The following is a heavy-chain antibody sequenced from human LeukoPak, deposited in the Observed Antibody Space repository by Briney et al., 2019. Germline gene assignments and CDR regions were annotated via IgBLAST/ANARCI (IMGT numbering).Heavy chain of an antibody. V-gene: IGHV3-21*01. CDR3: ARESLATIGVDY. CDR2: ITSSSSYM. J-gene: IGHJ4*02. Sequence: GGSLRLSCAASGFTFSSYSMNWVRQAPGKGLEWVSSITSSSSYMYYADSVKGRFTISRDNAKNSLYLQMNTMRAEDTAVYYCARESLATIGVDYWGQGTLVTVSS. CDR1: GFTFSSYS. D-gene: IGHD5-12*01.